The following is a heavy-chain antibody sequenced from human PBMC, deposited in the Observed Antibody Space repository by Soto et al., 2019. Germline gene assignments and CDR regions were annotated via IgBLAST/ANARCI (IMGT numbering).Heavy chain of an antibody. CDR1: GGSTTSDY. CDR2: IFHSLGA. D-gene: IGHD6-13*01. J-gene: IGHJ4*02. CDR3: ARLTTSSGWSLFDS. V-gene: IGHV4-59*01. Sequence: SETLSLTCTVSGGSTTSDYWSWIRQPPGKGLEWLGYIFHSLGAKYNPSLGSRGTISLDTSKNQLSLSLRSVTAADTAIYFCARLTTSSGWSLFDSWGQGMLVTVSS.